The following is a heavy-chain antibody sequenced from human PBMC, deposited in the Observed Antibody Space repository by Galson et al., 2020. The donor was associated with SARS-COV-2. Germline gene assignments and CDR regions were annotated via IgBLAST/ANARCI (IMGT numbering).Heavy chain of an antibody. J-gene: IGHJ3*02. Sequence: GESLKISCKGSGYSFTSYWIGWVRQIPGKGLEWMGIIYPGDSDTRYSPSFQGQVTISADKSISTAYLQWSSLKASDTAMYYCARQSSSGWYQTDAFDIWGQGTMVTVS. CDR3: ARQSSSGWYQTDAFDI. V-gene: IGHV5-51*01. CDR1: GYSFTSYW. CDR2: IYPGDSDT. D-gene: IGHD6-19*01.